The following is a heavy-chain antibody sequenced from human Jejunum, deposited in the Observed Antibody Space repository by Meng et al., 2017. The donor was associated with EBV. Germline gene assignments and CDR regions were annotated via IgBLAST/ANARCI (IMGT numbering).Heavy chain of an antibody. CDR2: MKSKARNSVT. J-gene: IGHJ4*02. V-gene: IGHV3-73*02. D-gene: IGHD2-21*02. Sequence: EGLLVESGGVLVQPGGSLKLSCGASGFTFSTSSIHWVRQASGKGLEWVGHMKSKARNSVTTYAASLQGRFTISRDDSKNTAYLQMDSLKTEDTAVYYCAAYCGSDCYYIDYWGRGTLVTVSS. CDR3: AAYCGSDCYYIDY. CDR1: GFTFSTSS.